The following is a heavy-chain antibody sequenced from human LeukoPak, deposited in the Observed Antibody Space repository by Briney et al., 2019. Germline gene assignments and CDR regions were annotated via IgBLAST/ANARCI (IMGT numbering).Heavy chain of an antibody. J-gene: IGHJ3*02. CDR2: INWNGGST. CDR1: GFTFDDYG. Sequence: AGGSLRLSCAASGFTFDDYGMSWVRQAPGKGLEWVSGINWNGGSTGYADSGKGRFTISRDNAKNSLYLQMNSLRAEDTALYHCARDSTYEGTGAFDIWGQGTMVTVSS. D-gene: IGHD3/OR15-3a*01. CDR3: ARDSTYEGTGAFDI. V-gene: IGHV3-20*01.